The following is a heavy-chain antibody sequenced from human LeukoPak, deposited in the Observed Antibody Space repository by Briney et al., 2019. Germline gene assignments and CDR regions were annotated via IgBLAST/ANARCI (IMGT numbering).Heavy chain of an antibody. D-gene: IGHD6-13*01. Sequence: GGSLRLSCAASGFTFSGYAMSWVRQAPGKGLEWVSAISGSGGSTYYADSVKGRFIISRDNSKNTLYLQMNSLRAEDTAVYYFAKDRAKAAAGTYDYWGQGTLVTVSS. CDR1: GFTFSGYA. CDR2: ISGSGGST. V-gene: IGHV3-23*01. CDR3: AKDRAKAAAGTYDY. J-gene: IGHJ4*02.